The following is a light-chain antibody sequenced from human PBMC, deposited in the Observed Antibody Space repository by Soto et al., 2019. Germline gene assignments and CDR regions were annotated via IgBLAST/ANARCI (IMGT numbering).Light chain of an antibody. Sequence: EILLTQSPGTLSLSPGERATLSCRASQSITNSYLAWYQQKPGQAPRLLVYGASSRATGIPDRFSGSGSGTDFTLTISRLEPEDFAVYYCQQYGSSRFTFGPGTKVDIK. CDR3: QQYGSSRFT. V-gene: IGKV3-20*01. CDR2: GAS. J-gene: IGKJ3*01. CDR1: QSITNSY.